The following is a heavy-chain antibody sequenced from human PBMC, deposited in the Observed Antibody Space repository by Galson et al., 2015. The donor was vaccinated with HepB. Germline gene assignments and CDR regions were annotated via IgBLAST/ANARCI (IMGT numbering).Heavy chain of an antibody. CDR2: ITGTGGAT. CDR1: GFTFSSYA. CDR3: AKRFSSSWGLFDY. D-gene: IGHD6-13*01. J-gene: IGHJ4*02. V-gene: IGHV3-23*01. Sequence: SLRLSCAASGFTFSSYAMSWVRQAPGKGLEWVSAITGTGGATYYADSVKGRFTISRDNSKNTLYLQMNSLRAEDTALYYCAKRFSSSWGLFDYWGQGTLVTVSS.